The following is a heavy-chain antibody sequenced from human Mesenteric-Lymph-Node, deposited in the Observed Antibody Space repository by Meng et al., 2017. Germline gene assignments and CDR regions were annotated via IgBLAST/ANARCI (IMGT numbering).Heavy chain of an antibody. J-gene: IGHJ6*02. CDR1: GFTFSSYW. D-gene: IGHD2-8*01. CDR2: IKQDGSEK. CDR3: ARDKATNGYYYGMDV. Sequence: GESLKISCAASGFTFSSYWMSWVRQAPGKGLEWVANIKQDGSEKYYVDSVKGRFTISRDNAKNSLYLQMNSLRAEDTAVYYCARDKATNGYYYGMDVWGQGTTVTVSS. V-gene: IGHV3-7*01.